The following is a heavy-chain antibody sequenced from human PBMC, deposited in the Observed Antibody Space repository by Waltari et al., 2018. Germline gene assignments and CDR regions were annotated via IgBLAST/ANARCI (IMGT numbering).Heavy chain of an antibody. CDR3: ARNPKDYFDSSGYYYYLDY. CDR2: IIPMCGTA. V-gene: IGHV1-69*01. D-gene: IGHD3-22*01. J-gene: IGHJ4*02. CDR1: GGTFSSYA. Sequence: QVQLVQSGAEVKKPGSSVKVSCKASGGTFSSYAISWMRRAPGQGLEWMGGIIPMCGTANYAQKFQVRVTINADEYTSTAYMELSSLRAEDTAVYYCARNPKDYFDSSGYYYYLDYWGQGTLVTVSS.